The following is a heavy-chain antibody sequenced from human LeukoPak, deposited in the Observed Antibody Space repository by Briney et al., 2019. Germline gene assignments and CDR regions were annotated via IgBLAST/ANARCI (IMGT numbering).Heavy chain of an antibody. CDR2: IRGDGSLL. Sequence: PGGSLRLSCEASGFDFSSHWMHWVRQAPGKGLVWISNIRGDGSLLGYADSVKGRITVSRDNAKNTLFLHMTSLRAEDTAVYYCARDEVGAPPIDYWGQGALVTVSS. CDR3: ARDEVGAPPIDY. J-gene: IGHJ4*02. V-gene: IGHV3-74*01. D-gene: IGHD1-26*01. CDR1: GFDFSSHW.